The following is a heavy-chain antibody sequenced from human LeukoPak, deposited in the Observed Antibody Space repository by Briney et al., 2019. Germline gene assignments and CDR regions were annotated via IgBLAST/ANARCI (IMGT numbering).Heavy chain of an antibody. CDR3: AKDKRWCSGGSCYDSTGMDV. CDR2: ISYDGSNK. J-gene: IGHJ6*02. V-gene: IGHV3-30*18. D-gene: IGHD2-15*01. CDR1: GFTFSSYG. Sequence: PGRSLRLSCAASGFTFSSYGMHWVRQAPGKGLEWVAVISYDGSNKYYADSVKGRFTISRDNSKNTLYLQMNSLRAEDTAVYYCAKDKRWCSGGSCYDSTGMDVWGQGNTVTVSS.